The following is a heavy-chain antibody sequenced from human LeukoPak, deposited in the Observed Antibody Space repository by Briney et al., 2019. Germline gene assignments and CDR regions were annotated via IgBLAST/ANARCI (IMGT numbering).Heavy chain of an antibody. Sequence: GESLRLSCAASGFTFSSYSMNWVRQAPGKGLEWVSSISSTGNFVHYADSVKGRFTISRDNAKNSLYLQMNSLRAEDTAVYYCARGIAESYDILTGYYGGFDYWGQGTLVTVSS. J-gene: IGHJ4*02. CDR3: ARGIAESYDILTGYYGGFDY. D-gene: IGHD3-9*01. CDR1: GFTFSSYS. CDR2: ISSTGNFV. V-gene: IGHV3-21*06.